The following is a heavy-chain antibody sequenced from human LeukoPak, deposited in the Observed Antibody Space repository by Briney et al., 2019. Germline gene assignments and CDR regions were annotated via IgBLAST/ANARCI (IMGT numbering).Heavy chain of an antibody. CDR1: GFTFSSYE. CDR2: ISSSGSTI. J-gene: IGHJ4*02. Sequence: GGSPRLSCAASGFTFSSYEMNWVRQAPGKGLEWVSYISSSGSTIYYADSVKGRLTISRDNAKNSLYLQMNSLRAEDTAVYYCARDYDYGDLRLYFDYWGQGTLVTVSS. CDR3: ARDYDYGDLRLYFDY. V-gene: IGHV3-48*03. D-gene: IGHD4-17*01.